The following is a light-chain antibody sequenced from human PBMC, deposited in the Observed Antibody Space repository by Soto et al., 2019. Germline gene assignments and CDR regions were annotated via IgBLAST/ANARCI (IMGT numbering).Light chain of an antibody. V-gene: IGLV2-14*01. CDR1: SSDVGGYNY. J-gene: IGLJ1*01. CDR3: SSYSSSSTPYV. CDR2: DVS. Sequence: QSALTQPASVSESPGQSITVSCTGTSSDVGGYNYVSWYQQHPGKAPKLMIYDVSDRPSGVSNRFSGSKSGNTASLTISGLQGEDEADYYCSSYSSSSTPYVFGTGIKVTVL.